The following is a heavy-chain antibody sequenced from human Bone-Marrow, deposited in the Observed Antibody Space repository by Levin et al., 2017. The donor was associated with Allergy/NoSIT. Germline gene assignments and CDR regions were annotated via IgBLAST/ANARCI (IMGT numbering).Heavy chain of an antibody. D-gene: IGHD3-3*01. Sequence: GGSLRLSCAASGFTFSSYGMHWVRQAPGKGLEWVAVISYDGSNKYYADSVKGRFTISRDNSKNTLYLQMNSLRAEDTAVYYCAKIIGYYDFWSGYSPLGAPDYFDYWGQGTLVTVSS. CDR2: ISYDGSNK. CDR1: GFTFSSYG. CDR3: AKIIGYYDFWSGYSPLGAPDYFDY. V-gene: IGHV3-30*18. J-gene: IGHJ4*02.